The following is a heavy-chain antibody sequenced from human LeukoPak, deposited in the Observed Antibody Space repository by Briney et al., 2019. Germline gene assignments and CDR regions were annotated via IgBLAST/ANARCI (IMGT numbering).Heavy chain of an antibody. CDR2: IIPIFGTA. CDR1: GGTFSSYA. V-gene: IGHV1-69*06. CDR3: ARGNCSSTSCYRSPFGY. Sequence: SVKVSCKASGGTFSSYAISWVRQAPGQGLEWMGGIIPIFGTANYAQKFQGRVTITADKSTSTAYMELSSLRSEDTPVYYCARGNCSSTSCYRSPFGYWGQGTLVTVSS. D-gene: IGHD2-2*01. J-gene: IGHJ4*02.